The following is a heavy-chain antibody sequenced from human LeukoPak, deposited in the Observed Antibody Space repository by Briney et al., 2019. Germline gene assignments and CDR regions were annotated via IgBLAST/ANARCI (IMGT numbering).Heavy chain of an antibody. Sequence: SETLSLTCTVSGGSVSSGSYYWSWIRQPPGKGLEWIGYIYYSGSTNYNPSLKSRVTISVDTSKNQFSLKLSSVTAADTAVYYCARDHPYRVSYSLRHYFDYWGQGTLVTVSS. J-gene: IGHJ4*02. CDR2: IYYSGST. D-gene: IGHD1-26*01. CDR3: ARDHPYRVSYSLRHYFDY. V-gene: IGHV4-61*01. CDR1: GGSVSSGSYY.